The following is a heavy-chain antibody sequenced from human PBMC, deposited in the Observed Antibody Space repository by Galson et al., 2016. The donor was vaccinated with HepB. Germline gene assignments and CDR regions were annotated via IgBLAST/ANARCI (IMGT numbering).Heavy chain of an antibody. V-gene: IGHV3-11*01. CDR1: GITFSDSY. CDR3: ARGMVDYHYWSNKPKHYYSGMDV. D-gene: IGHD3-3*01. CDR2: ISSSGSTI. J-gene: IGHJ6*02. Sequence: SLRLSCAASGITFSDSYMTWIRQAPGKGLEWLSYISSSGSTIYYADSVKGRFTISRDNAKSSLYLQMNSLRAEATAVYYCARGMVDYHYWSNKPKHYYSGMDVWGQGTTVTVSS.